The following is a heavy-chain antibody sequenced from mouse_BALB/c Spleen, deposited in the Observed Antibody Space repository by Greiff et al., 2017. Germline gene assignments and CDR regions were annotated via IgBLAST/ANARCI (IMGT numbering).Heavy chain of an antibody. Sequence: VQLKESGPGLVKPSQSLSLTCTVTGYSITSDYAWNWIRQFPGNKLEWMGYISYSGSTSYNPSLKSRISITRDTSKNQFFLQLNSVTTEDTATYYCARRGITTVVADFDYWGQGTTLTVSS. D-gene: IGHD1-1*01. CDR2: ISYSGST. J-gene: IGHJ2*01. CDR3: ARRGITTVVADFDY. V-gene: IGHV3-2*02. CDR1: GYSITSDYA.